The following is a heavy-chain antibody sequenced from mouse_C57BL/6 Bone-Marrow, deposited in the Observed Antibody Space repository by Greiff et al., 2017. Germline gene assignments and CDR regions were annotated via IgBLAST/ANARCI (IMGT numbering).Heavy chain of an antibody. D-gene: IGHD1-1*01. Sequence: QVTLKVSGPELVKPGASVKLSCKASGYTFTSYDINWVKQRPGQGLEWIGWIYPRDGSTKYNEKFKGKATLTVDTSSRTAYMELHSLTSEDSAVYFCARLEFDGSSGDWYIDVWGTGTTVTVSS. V-gene: IGHV1-85*01. CDR2: IYPRDGST. CDR3: ARLEFDGSSGDWYIDV. CDR1: GYTFTSYD. J-gene: IGHJ1*03.